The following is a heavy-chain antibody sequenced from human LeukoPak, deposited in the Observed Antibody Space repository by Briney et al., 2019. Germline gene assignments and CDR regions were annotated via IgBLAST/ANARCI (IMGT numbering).Heavy chain of an antibody. CDR1: GFLFSNSW. J-gene: IGHJ4*02. Sequence: GGSLRLSCADSGFLFSNSWMAWVRQAPGRGLEWLANINQDGSAKTCVDSVKGRFTISRDNAKNSLYLQMNSLRAEDTAMYYCARDSGYNAFDYWGQGTLVTVSS. CDR3: ARDSGYNAFDY. D-gene: IGHD5-12*01. V-gene: IGHV3-7*03. CDR2: INQDGSAK.